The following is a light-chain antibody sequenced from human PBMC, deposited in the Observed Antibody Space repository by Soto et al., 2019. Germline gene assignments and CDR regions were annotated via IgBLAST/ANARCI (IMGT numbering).Light chain of an antibody. CDR3: CSYAGSTTVL. J-gene: IGLJ2*01. CDR1: STDVGSYSL. CDR2: EGS. Sequence: QSALTQPASVSGSPGQSITISCTGISTDVGSYSLVSWYQQHPGKAPKLMIYEGSKRPSGLSNRFSGSKSGNTASLTISGLQAEDEAYYYCCSYAGSTTVLFGGGTKLTVL. V-gene: IGLV2-23*01.